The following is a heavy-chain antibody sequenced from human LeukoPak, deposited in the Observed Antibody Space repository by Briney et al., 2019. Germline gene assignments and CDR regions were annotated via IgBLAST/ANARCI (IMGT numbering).Heavy chain of an antibody. Sequence: PGGSLRLSCAASGFTFSSYGMHWVRQAPGKGLEWVAVISYDGSNKYYADSVKGRFTISRDNSKNTPYLQMNSLRAEDTAVYYCAREYYYDRSGYYGWFDPWGQGTLVTVSS. V-gene: IGHV3-30*19. J-gene: IGHJ5*02. CDR3: AREYYYDRSGYYGWFDP. CDR2: ISYDGSNK. D-gene: IGHD3-22*01. CDR1: GFTFSSYG.